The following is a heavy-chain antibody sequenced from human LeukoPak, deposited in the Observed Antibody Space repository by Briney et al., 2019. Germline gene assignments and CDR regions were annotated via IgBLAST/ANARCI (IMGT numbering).Heavy chain of an antibody. D-gene: IGHD3-10*01. V-gene: IGHV4-30-4*01. CDR1: GASIRSADYY. CDR3: AKAEKMIRGVIVTGRFDP. CDR2: IFYLGNT. J-gene: IGHJ5*02. Sequence: SETLSLTCTVSGASIRSADYYWSWIRQPPGKGLEWIGYIFYLGNTFYNPSLKNRLAMSVDTSKNQFSLALSSVSDADTAVYYCAKAEKMIRGVIVTGRFDPWGQGTLVTVSS.